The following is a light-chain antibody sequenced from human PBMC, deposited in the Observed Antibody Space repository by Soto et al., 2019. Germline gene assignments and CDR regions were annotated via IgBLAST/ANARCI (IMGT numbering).Light chain of an antibody. V-gene: IGLV2-14*01. Sequence: QSALTQPASVSGSPGQSITISCTGTSSDVGGYNYVSWYQQHPGKAPKLMIYEVSNRPSGVSNRFSGSKSDNTASLTISGLQAEEEADYCCSSYRSSSTWVFGGGTKLTVL. CDR3: SSYRSSSTWV. CDR1: SSDVGGYNY. J-gene: IGLJ3*02. CDR2: EVS.